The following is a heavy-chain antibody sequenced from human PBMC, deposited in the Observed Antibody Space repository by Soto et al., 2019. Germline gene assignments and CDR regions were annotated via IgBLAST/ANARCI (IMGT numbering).Heavy chain of an antibody. CDR2: TYYRTKWYH. CDR1: GDSVPSNSVA. J-gene: IGHJ4*02. D-gene: IGHD6-19*01. CDR3: ARGGFYMTVANFDC. Sequence: SQTLSLTCVISGDSVPSNSVAWYWIRQSPSRGLEWLGRTYYRTKWYHDYAVSVKSRITISPDTSKNQFSLQLTSVTPGDTAVYYCARGGFYMTVANFDCWGQGTLVTVSS. V-gene: IGHV6-1*01.